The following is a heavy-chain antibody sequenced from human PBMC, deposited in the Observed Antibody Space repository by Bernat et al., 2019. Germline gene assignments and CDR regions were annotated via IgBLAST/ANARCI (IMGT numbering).Heavy chain of an antibody. D-gene: IGHD5-12*01. CDR3: AREGDIVATIIDY. Sequence: QLQLQESGPGLVKPSETLSLTCTVSGGSISSSSYYWGWIRQPPGKGLEWIGSIYYSGSTYYHLSLKSRVTISVDTSKNQFSLKLSSVTAADTAVYYCAREGDIVATIIDYWGQGTLVTVSS. CDR1: GGSISSSSYY. CDR2: IYYSGST. J-gene: IGHJ4*02. V-gene: IGHV4-39*02.